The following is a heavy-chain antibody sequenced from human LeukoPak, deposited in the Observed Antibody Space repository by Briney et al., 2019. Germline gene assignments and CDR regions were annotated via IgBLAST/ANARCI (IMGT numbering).Heavy chain of an antibody. J-gene: IGHJ5*02. CDR3: AREDYDYVWGSYRNNWFDP. Sequence: NPSETLSLACAVYGGSFSGYYWSWIRQPPGKGLEWIGEINHSGSTNYNPSLKSRVTISVDTSKNQFSLKLSSVTAADTAVYYCAREDYDYVWGSYRNNWFDPWGQGTLVTVSS. V-gene: IGHV4-34*01. D-gene: IGHD3-16*02. CDR2: INHSGST. CDR1: GGSFSGYY.